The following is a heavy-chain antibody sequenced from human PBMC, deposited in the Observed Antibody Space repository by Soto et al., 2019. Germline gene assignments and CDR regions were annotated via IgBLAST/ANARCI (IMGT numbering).Heavy chain of an antibody. V-gene: IGHV3-30*18. CDR2: ISYDGSNK. CDR1: GFTFSSFG. Sequence: QVQLVESGGGVVQPGKSLRLSCAASGFTFSSFGMHWVRRAPAKGLEWVAVISYDGSNKYYADSVKGRFTIARDNSKNTLYLQMNSLRAEDTAVYYCAKPPVYFTSTTCPPYYSGMDVWGQGTTVTVSS. CDR3: AKPPVYFTSTTCPPYYSGMDV. D-gene: IGHD2-2*01. J-gene: IGHJ6*02.